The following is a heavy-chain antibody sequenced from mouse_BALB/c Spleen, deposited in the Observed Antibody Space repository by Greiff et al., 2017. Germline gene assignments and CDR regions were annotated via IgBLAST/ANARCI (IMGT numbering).Heavy chain of an antibody. V-gene: IGHV1-31*01. CDR2: INPYNGAT. D-gene: IGHD1-2*01. CDR3: ARPAHYGPYYFDY. Sequence: VQLQQSGPELVKPGASVKISCKASGYSFTGYYMHWVKQSHVKSLEWIGRINPYNGATSYNQNFKDKASLTVDKSSSTAYMELHSLTSEDSAVYYCARPAHYGPYYFDYWGQGTTLTVSS. J-gene: IGHJ2*01. CDR1: GYSFTGYY.